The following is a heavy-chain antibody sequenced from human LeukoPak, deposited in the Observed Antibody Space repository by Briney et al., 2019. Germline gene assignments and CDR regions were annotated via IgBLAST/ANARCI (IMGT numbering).Heavy chain of an antibody. CDR1: GGTFSSYA. V-gene: IGHV1-69*13. D-gene: IGHD1-26*01. CDR2: IIPIFGTA. J-gene: IGHJ6*03. CDR3: AREGEVGATEYYYYMDV. Sequence: SVKVSCKASGGTFSSYAISWVRQAPGQGLEWMGGIIPIFGTANYAQKFQGRVTITADESTSTAYMELSSLRSEDTAVYYCAREGEVGATEYYYYMDVWGKGTTVTISS.